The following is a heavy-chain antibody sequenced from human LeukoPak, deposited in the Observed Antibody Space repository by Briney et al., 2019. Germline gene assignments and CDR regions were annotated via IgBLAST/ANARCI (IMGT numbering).Heavy chain of an antibody. CDR1: GFTFSDYY. V-gene: IGHV3-53*01. J-gene: IGHJ4*02. Sequence: PTGGSLRLSCAASGFTFSDYYMSWVRQAPGKGLEWVSVIYSGGSTYYADSVKGRFTISRDNSKNTLYLQMNSLRAEDTAVYYCARGYYGYDYWGQGTLVTVSS. D-gene: IGHD3-10*01. CDR2: IYSGGST. CDR3: ARGYYGYDY.